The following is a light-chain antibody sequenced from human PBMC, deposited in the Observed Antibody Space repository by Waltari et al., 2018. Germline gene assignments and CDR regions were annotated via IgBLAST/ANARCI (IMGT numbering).Light chain of an antibody. CDR1: QSTSDC. CDR3: QHYNGYPLT. V-gene: IGKV1-5*03. CDR2: KAS. Sequence: DIQMTQSPSTLAASVGDRVTIPFLASQSTSDCLAWYQQKPGKAPKLLIYKASNLESGVPSRFSGSGSGTEFTLTISSLQPDDSATYYCQHYNGYPLTFGGGTKVEIK. J-gene: IGKJ4*01.